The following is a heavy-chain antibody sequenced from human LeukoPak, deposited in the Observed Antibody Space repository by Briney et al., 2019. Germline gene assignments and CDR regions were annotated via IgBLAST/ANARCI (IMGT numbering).Heavy chain of an antibody. CDR1: GGSISSSSYY. Sequence: SETLSLTCTVSGGSISSSSYYWSWIRQPPGKGLEWIGEINHSGSTNYNPSLKSRVTISVDASKNQFSLKLSSVTAADTAVYYCARGGDARYNWSYSARPVDYWGQGTLVTVSS. J-gene: IGHJ4*02. D-gene: IGHD1-7*01. V-gene: IGHV4-39*07. CDR2: INHSGST. CDR3: ARGGDARYNWSYSARPVDY.